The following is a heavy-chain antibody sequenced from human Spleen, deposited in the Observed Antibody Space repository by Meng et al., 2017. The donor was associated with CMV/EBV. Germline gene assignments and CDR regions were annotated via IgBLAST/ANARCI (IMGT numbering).Heavy chain of an antibody. D-gene: IGHD3-3*01. V-gene: IGHV3-48*04. CDR3: ARDVSDDFWSGHLYYYYGMDV. J-gene: IGHJ6*02. Sequence: LSLTCAASGFTFSSYSMNWVRQAPGKGLEWVSYISSSSSTIYYADSVKGRFTISRDNAKNSLYLQMNSLRAEDTAVYYCARDVSDDFWSGHLYYYYGMDVWGQGTTVTVSS. CDR2: ISSSSSTI. CDR1: GFTFSSYS.